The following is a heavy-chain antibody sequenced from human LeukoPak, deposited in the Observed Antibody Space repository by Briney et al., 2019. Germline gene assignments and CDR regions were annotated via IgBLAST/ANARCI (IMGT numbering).Heavy chain of an antibody. V-gene: IGHV1-18*01. CDR2: ISAYNGNT. CDR1: GYTFTSYG. J-gene: IGHJ5*02. Sequence: ASVKVSCKASGYTFTSYGISWVRQAPGQGLEWMGWISAYNGNTNYAQKLQGRVTMTTDTSTSTAYMELRSLRSDDTAVYYCARDHRYCSSTSCYWIDWFGPWGQGTLVTVSS. D-gene: IGHD2-2*01. CDR3: ARDHRYCSSTSCYWIDWFGP.